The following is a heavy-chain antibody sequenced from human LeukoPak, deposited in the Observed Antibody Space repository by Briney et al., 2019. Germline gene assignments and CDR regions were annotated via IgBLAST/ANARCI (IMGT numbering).Heavy chain of an antibody. Sequence: GRSLRLSCAASGFTFSSYGMHWVRQAPGKGLEWVAVISYDGSNKYYADSVKGRFTISRGNSKNTLYLQMNSLRAEDTAVYYCAKPDRFYDFSDYWGQGTLVTVSS. V-gene: IGHV3-30*18. D-gene: IGHD3/OR15-3a*01. CDR1: GFTFSSYG. J-gene: IGHJ4*02. CDR3: AKPDRFYDFSDY. CDR2: ISYDGSNK.